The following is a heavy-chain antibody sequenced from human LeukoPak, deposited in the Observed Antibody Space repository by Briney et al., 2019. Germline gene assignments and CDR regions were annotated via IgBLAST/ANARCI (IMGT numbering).Heavy chain of an antibody. CDR3: ARGPPSYDFWSGYFDY. CDR1: GYTFTSYY. D-gene: IGHD3-3*01. Sequence: GASVKVSCKASGYTFTSYYMHWVRQAPGQGLEWMGIINPSGGSTSYAQKFQGRVTMTRDTSTSTVYMELSSLRSEDTAVYYCARGPPSYDFWSGYFDYWGQGTLVTVSS. V-gene: IGHV1-46*01. J-gene: IGHJ4*02. CDR2: INPSGGST.